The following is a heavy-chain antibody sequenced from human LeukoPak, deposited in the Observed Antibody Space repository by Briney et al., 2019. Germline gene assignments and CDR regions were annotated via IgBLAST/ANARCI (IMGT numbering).Heavy chain of an antibody. CDR3: ARCDVVVVAANWFDP. CDR2: IIPILGIA. CDR1: GGTFSSYA. D-gene: IGHD2-15*01. Sequence: PVKVSCKASGGTFSSYAISWVRQAPGQGLEWMGRIIPILGIANYAQKFQGRVTITADKSTSTAYMELSSLRSEDTAVYYCARCDVVVVAANWFDPWGQGTLVTVSS. V-gene: IGHV1-69*04. J-gene: IGHJ5*02.